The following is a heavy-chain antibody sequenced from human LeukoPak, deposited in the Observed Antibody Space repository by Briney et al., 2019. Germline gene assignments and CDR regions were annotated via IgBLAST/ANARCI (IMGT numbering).Heavy chain of an antibody. CDR2: ISYDGSNK. V-gene: IGHV3-30-3*01. Sequence: PGRSLRLSCAASGFTFSSYAMHWVRQAPGKGLEWVAVISYDGSNKYYADSVKGRFTISRDNSKNTLYLQMNSLRAEDTAVYYCASSLWFGEFVIDYWGQGTLVTVSS. CDR1: GFTFSSYA. J-gene: IGHJ4*02. CDR3: ASSLWFGEFVIDY. D-gene: IGHD3-10*01.